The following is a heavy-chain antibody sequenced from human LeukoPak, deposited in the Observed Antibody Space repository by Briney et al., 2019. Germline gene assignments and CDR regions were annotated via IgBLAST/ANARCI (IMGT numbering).Heavy chain of an antibody. J-gene: IGHJ5*02. V-gene: IGHV1-2*02. Sequence: GASVKVSCKSSGYTFTSYGISWVRLAPGQGLEWMGWISPNSGGTNYAQKFQGRVTMNRDTSISTAYMELSRLRSDDTAVYYCARGSSLKYDSSCYHWFDPWGQGTLVTVSS. CDR1: GYTFTSYG. CDR3: ARGSSLKYDSSCYHWFDP. D-gene: IGHD3-22*01. CDR2: ISPNSGGT.